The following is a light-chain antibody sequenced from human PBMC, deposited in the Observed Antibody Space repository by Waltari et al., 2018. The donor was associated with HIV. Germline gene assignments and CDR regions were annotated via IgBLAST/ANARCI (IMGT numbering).Light chain of an antibody. CDR1: HSDLGTNS. J-gene: IGLJ2*01. CDR3: GTWDGSLSGVV. Sequence: QSVLTQPPSVSAAPGQKVTMSCSGTHSDLGTNSVSWYPHVPGMTPKLLIYDNNKRPSGIPDRFSGSKSGTSATLGITGLQTGDEADYYCGTWDGSLSGVVFGGGTKLTVL. CDR2: DNN. V-gene: IGLV1-51*01.